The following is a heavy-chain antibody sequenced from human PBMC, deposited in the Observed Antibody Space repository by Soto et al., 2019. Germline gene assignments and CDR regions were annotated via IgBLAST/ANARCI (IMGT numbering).Heavy chain of an antibody. CDR3: ARDRGFADGNSFDY. V-gene: IGHV1-18*04. CDR1: GYTFTVYY. D-gene: IGHD3-10*01. Sequence: ASVKVSCKASGYTFTVYYMHWVRQAPGQGLEWMGWISAYNGNTNYAQKLQGRVTMTTDTSTSTAYMELRSLRSDDTAVYYCARDRGFADGNSFDYWGQGTLVTVSS. J-gene: IGHJ4*02. CDR2: ISAYNGNT.